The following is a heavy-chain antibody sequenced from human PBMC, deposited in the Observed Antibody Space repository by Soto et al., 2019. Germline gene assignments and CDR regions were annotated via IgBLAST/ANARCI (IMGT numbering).Heavy chain of an antibody. D-gene: IGHD2-2*01. CDR2: ISYDGTNK. Sequence: GGSLRLSCAASEFIFSNYAMHWVRQAPGKGLEWVALISYDGTNKYYADSVKGRFIISRDNSKNTLYLQMNSLRAEDTAVYYCARDSYEIPVVKSLVFFFWGKGTLVTVSS. CDR1: EFIFSNYA. CDR3: ARDSYEIPVVKSLVFFF. V-gene: IGHV3-30-3*01. J-gene: IGHJ4*02.